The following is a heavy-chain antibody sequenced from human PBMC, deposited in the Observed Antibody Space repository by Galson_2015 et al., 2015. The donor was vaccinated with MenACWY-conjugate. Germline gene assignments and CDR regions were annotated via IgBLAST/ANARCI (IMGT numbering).Heavy chain of an antibody. Sequence: SVKVSCKASGYTFTNFYMHWVRQAPGQGLEWMGVLNPVGGGTTYAQNFQGRVTMSVDTSKNQFSLKMTSMTAADTAVYYCARDGVRASCGRGCFSSYFDHWGQGILVTVSS. CDR3: ARDGVRASCGRGCFSSYFDH. D-gene: IGHD2-21*02. CDR2: LNPVGGGT. J-gene: IGHJ4*02. V-gene: IGHV1-46*01. CDR1: GYTFTNFY.